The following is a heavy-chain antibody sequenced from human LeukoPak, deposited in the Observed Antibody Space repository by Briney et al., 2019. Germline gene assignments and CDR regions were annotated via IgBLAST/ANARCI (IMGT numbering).Heavy chain of an antibody. D-gene: IGHD2-15*01. V-gene: IGHV4-4*07. CDR1: GGSINNYY. Sequence: SETLSLTCTVSGGSINNYYWSWIRQPAGKGLEWIGRIYTRGSTNYNPSLKRRVTMSVDTSKNQFSLKLSSVTAADTAVYYCARGRYCSADICSGGDAFDIWGQGTMVSVSS. CDR2: IYTRGST. J-gene: IGHJ3*02. CDR3: ARGRYCSADICSGGDAFDI.